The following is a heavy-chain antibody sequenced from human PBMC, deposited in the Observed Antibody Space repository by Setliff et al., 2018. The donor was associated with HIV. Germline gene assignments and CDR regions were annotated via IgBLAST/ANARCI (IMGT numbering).Heavy chain of an antibody. CDR3: ARTRRDDSSGYYAPLFDY. CDR2: IYTTGST. V-gene: IGHV4-61*02. CDR1: GGSISSGSYS. J-gene: IGHJ4*02. D-gene: IGHD3-22*01. Sequence: SETPSLTCTVSGGSISSGSYSWTWIRQPAGKGLEWIGRIYTTGSTNYNPSLKSRVTMSVDTSNNQFSLRLSSVTAADTAVYYCARTRRDDSSGYYAPLFDYWGQGALVTVSS.